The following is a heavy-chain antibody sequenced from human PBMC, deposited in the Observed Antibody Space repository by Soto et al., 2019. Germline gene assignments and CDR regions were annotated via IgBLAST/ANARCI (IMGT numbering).Heavy chain of an antibody. V-gene: IGHV1-18*01. Sequence: ASVKVSCKASGYTFTSYGISWVRQAPGQGLEWMGWISAYNGNTNYAQKLQGRVTMTTDTSTSTAYMELRSLRSDDTAVYYCARSRYCSSTSCYSPFDYWGQGTLVTVSS. D-gene: IGHD2-2*01. CDR1: GYTFTSYG. J-gene: IGHJ4*02. CDR3: ARSRYCSSTSCYSPFDY. CDR2: ISAYNGNT.